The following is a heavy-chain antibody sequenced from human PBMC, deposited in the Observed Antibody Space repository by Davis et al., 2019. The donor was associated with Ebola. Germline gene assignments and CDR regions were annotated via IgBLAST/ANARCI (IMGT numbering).Heavy chain of an antibody. CDR1: GYTFTSYG. Sequence: ASVKVSCKASGYTFTSYGISWLRQAPGQGLEWMGWISAYNGNTNYAQKLQGRVTMTTDTSTSTAYMELRSLRSDDTAVYYCARTLGYCSSTSCYSYYFDYWGQGTLVTVSS. CDR3: ARTLGYCSSTSCYSYYFDY. CDR2: ISAYNGNT. J-gene: IGHJ4*02. D-gene: IGHD2-2*01. V-gene: IGHV1-18*01.